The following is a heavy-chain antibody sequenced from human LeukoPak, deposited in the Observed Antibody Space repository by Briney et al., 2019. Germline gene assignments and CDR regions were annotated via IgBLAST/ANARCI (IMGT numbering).Heavy chain of an antibody. CDR3: ARGHDSSGYSLDYYYMDV. Sequence: ASVKVSCKASGYTFTGYYMHWVRQAPGQGLEWMGWINPNSGGTNYAQKFQGRVTMTRDTSISTAYMELSRLRSDDTAVYYCARGHDSSGYSLDYYYMDVWGKGTTVTVSS. CDR2: INPNSGGT. V-gene: IGHV1-2*02. CDR1: GYTFTGYY. D-gene: IGHD3-22*01. J-gene: IGHJ6*03.